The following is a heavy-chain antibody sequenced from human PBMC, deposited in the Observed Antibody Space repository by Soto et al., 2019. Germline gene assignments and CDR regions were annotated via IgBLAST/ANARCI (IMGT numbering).Heavy chain of an antibody. CDR1: GDYVSSNSAA. J-gene: IGHJ3*02. Sequence: SQTLSLTCAISGDYVSSNSAAWNWIRPSPSRGLEWLGRTYYRSKWYNDYAVSVKSRITINPDTSKNQFSLQLNSVTPEDTAVYYCARGSGYSADAFDIWGQGTMVTVSS. CDR2: TYYRSKWYN. D-gene: IGHD3-22*01. V-gene: IGHV6-1*01. CDR3: ARGSGYSADAFDI.